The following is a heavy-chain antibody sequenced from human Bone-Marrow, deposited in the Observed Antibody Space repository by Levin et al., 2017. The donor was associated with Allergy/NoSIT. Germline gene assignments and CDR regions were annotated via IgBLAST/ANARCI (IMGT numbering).Heavy chain of an antibody. J-gene: IGHJ4*02. V-gene: IGHV1-2*02. Sequence: ASVKVSCKASGYTFTGYYMHWVRQAPGQGLEWMGWINPNSGGTNYAQKFQGRVTMTRDTSISTAYMELSRLRSDDTAVYYCASYCSSTSCLYPPVSAYWGGDCLDYWGQGTLVTVSS. D-gene: IGHD2-2*01. CDR2: INPNSGGT. CDR3: ASYCSSTSCLYPPVSAYWGGDCLDY. CDR1: GYTFTGYY.